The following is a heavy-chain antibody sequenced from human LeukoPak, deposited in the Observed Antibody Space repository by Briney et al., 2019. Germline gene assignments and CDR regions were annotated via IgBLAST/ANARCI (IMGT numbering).Heavy chain of an antibody. Sequence: SETLSLTCTVSPYSISSGFYWGLIRQPPGKGLQWIGHIYHNGSTFYNPSLKSRVTISIDTSKNQFSLKLSSVTAADTAVYYCARDRTHDAFDIWGQGTMVTVSS. CDR1: PYSISSGFY. CDR3: ARDRTHDAFDI. CDR2: IYHNGST. V-gene: IGHV4-38-2*02. J-gene: IGHJ3*02.